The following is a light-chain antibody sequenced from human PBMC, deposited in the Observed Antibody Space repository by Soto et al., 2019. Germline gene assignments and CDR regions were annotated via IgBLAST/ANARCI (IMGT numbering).Light chain of an antibody. Sequence: DIQMTQSPSSLPASVGDRVTITCRAGQSISSNLNWYQQRPGKAPELLIFAASSLQSGVPSRFSGSGSGTDFTLTISSLQPEDFATYYCQQSNSTPFTFGPGTRVDLK. CDR3: QQSNSTPFT. CDR1: QSISSN. V-gene: IGKV1-39*01. CDR2: AAS. J-gene: IGKJ3*01.